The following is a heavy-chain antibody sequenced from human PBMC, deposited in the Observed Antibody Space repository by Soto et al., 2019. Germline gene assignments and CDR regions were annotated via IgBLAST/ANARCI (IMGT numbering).Heavy chain of an antibody. V-gene: IGHV4-59*01. CDR1: GGYITSYY. Sequence: SQTLSLTCAVSGGYITSYYWSWIRQPPGKGLEWVGYIYYSGITDYNPSLKSRVTISVDTSKSQFSLKLSSVTAADTAVYYCARGGGVYYFDYWGQGTLVTLSS. D-gene: IGHD2-8*02. CDR3: ARGGGVYYFDY. CDR2: IYYSGIT. J-gene: IGHJ4*02.